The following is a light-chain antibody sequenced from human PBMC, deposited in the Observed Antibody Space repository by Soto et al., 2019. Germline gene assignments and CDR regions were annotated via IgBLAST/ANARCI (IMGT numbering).Light chain of an antibody. CDR2: VGTGGIVG. CDR3: GADHGSGGNFVYV. Sequence: QLVLTQPPSASASLGASVTLTCTLSSGYSNYKVDWYQQRPGKGPRFVMRVGTGGIVGSKGEGIPDRFSALGSGLNRYLTIKNIQEEDESEYHCGADHGSGGNFVYVFGTGTKVTVL. J-gene: IGLJ1*01. CDR1: SGYSNYK. V-gene: IGLV9-49*01.